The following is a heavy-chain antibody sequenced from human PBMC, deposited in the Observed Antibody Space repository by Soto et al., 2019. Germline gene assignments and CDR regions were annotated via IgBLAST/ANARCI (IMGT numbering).Heavy chain of an antibody. Sequence: PGGVLRLSCSVSGFTLNTYSMHWVRQAPGKGLEWVAVVSFDGVNKHYRDSVKGRFTISRDIAKNMLYLQMTSLRLEDTALYYCARDPDLIEAAGNYFDYWGQGTLVTVSS. CDR2: VSFDGVNK. CDR1: GFTLNTYS. CDR3: ARDPDLIEAAGNYFDY. V-gene: IGHV3-30-3*01. J-gene: IGHJ4*02. D-gene: IGHD6-13*01.